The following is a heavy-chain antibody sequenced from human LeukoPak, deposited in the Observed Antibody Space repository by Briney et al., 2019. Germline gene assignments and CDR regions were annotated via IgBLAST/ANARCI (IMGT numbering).Heavy chain of an antibody. CDR2: IYHIGST. Sequence: QASETLSLTCTVSGDSISSSRYYWGWIRQSPGKGLEWIGSIYHIGSTYYNPSLKSRVTMSVDTSKNQFSLKLSSVTAADTAVYYCARCEWLFRSFDYYMDVWGKGTTVTISS. D-gene: IGHD3-3*01. J-gene: IGHJ6*03. CDR3: ARCEWLFRSFDYYMDV. V-gene: IGHV4-39*07. CDR1: GDSISSSRYY.